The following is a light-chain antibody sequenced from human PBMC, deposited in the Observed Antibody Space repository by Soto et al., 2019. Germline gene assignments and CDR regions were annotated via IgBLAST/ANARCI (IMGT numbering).Light chain of an antibody. CDR2: GTS. V-gene: IGKV3-20*01. Sequence: EIVLTQSPGTLSLPPGERATLSCRASQSVSSTYLAWYQQKPGQAPRLLIYGTSSRATGIPDRFSGSGSGTDFTLTISRLEPEDFAGYYCQQYVSSPYTFGHGTKVDIK. CDR3: QQYVSSPYT. J-gene: IGKJ2*01. CDR1: QSVSSTY.